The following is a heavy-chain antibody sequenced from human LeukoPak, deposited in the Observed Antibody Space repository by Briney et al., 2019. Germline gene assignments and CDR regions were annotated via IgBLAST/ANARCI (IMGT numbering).Heavy chain of an antibody. CDR3: ARDHDVWVAPSFDY. D-gene: IGHD5-12*01. CDR2: ISRGAGT. J-gene: IGHJ4*02. CDR1: GYSISTGYF. Sequence: SETLSHTCTVSGYSISTGYFWAWIRQPPGKGLEWIGSISRGAGTYYSPSLKSRVTMSLDTSKNQFSVNLNSVTAADTAVYYCARDHDVWVAPSFDYWGQGNLVSVSS. V-gene: IGHV4-38-2*02.